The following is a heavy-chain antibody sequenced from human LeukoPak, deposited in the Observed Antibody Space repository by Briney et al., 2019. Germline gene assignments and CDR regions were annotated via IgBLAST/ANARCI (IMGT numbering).Heavy chain of an antibody. CDR1: GGSIRRYF. Sequence: SDTLSLTCTVSGGSIRRYFWSWIRQPPGKGLEWIGYIYYSGTTNYNPSLKSRVTISVDTSKNQFSLNLSSVTAADTAVYYCARGTFGDFPWGQGTLVTVSS. CDR2: IYYSGTT. D-gene: IGHD3-10*01. CDR3: ARGTFGDFP. J-gene: IGHJ5*02. V-gene: IGHV4-59*07.